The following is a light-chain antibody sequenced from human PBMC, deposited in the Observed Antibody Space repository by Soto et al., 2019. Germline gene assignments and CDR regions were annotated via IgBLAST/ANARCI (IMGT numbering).Light chain of an antibody. CDR2: VVS. CDR3: SLYTSSDTPYV. CDR1: SSDVGAYDY. J-gene: IGLJ1*01. V-gene: IGLV2-14*01. Sequence: QSVLTQPASVSGSPGQSITISCTGTSSDVGAYDYVSWYQQHPDKAPKLIIVVSNRPSGVSNRFSGSKSGNTASLTISGLQAEDEADYYCSLYTSSDTPYVFGTGTKLTVL.